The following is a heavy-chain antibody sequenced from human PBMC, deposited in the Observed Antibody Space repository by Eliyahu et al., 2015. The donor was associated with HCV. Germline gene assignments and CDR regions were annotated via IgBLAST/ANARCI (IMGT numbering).Heavy chain of an antibody. Sequence: QVQLVQSGAEVKKPGASVKVSCKASEXXFTXXYIHWVRQAPGQGLXWVGIINPTGGSTTYAQKFQGRVTMTRDTSTSTVYMELSSLTSEDTAVYYCARDPGYCTGGSCLNFDYWGQGTLVTVSS. J-gene: IGHJ4*02. CDR1: EXXFTXXY. V-gene: IGHV1-46*01. CDR2: INPTGGST. CDR3: ARDPGYCTGGSCLNFDY. D-gene: IGHD2-15*01.